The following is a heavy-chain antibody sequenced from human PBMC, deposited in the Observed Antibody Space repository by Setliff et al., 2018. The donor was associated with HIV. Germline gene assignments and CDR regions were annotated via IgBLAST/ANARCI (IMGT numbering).Heavy chain of an antibody. Sequence: GASVKVSCKASGYTFSSFGISWVRQAPGQGLEWMGWISAYNGNTKSAQNLQGRVAMTWDTSISTAYMVLSNLKSEDTAVYYCATLTRGYTYGSFDYWGQGTLVTVSS. CDR2: ISAYNGNT. CDR3: ATLTRGYTYGSFDY. D-gene: IGHD5-18*01. V-gene: IGHV1-18*01. CDR1: GYTFSSFG. J-gene: IGHJ4*02.